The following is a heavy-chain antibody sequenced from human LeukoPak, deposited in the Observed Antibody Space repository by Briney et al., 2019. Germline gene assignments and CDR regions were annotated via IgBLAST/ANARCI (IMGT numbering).Heavy chain of an antibody. Sequence: GGSLRLSCAASGFTFSSYAMHWVRQAPGKGLEWVAVISYDGSNKYCADSVKGRFTISRDNSKNTLYLQMNSLRAEDTAVYYCARDPVADDSSGPVDYWGQGTLVTVSS. D-gene: IGHD3-22*01. CDR2: ISYDGSNK. V-gene: IGHV3-30-3*01. J-gene: IGHJ4*02. CDR1: GFTFSSYA. CDR3: ARDPVADDSSGPVDY.